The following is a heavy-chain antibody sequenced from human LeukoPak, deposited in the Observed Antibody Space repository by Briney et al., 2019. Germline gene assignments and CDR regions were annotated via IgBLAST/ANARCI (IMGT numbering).Heavy chain of an antibody. D-gene: IGHD3-22*01. CDR3: AREEGGNYYDSSGYYFDY. CDR1: GFTFSSYW. Sequence: GGSLRLSCAASGFTFSSYWMTWVRQAPGKGLEWVANIKEDGSEKYYVDSVKGRFTISRDNAKNSLYLQMNSLRAEDTAVYYCAREEGGNYYDSSGYYFDYWGQGTLVTVSS. CDR2: IKEDGSEK. J-gene: IGHJ4*02. V-gene: IGHV3-7*01.